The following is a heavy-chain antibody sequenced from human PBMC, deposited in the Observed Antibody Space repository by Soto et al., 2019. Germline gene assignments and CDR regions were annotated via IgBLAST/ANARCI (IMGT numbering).Heavy chain of an antibody. CDR1: GFTFSSYG. J-gene: IGHJ6*02. D-gene: IGHD2-21*02. CDR3: AKERGPVTDYNYYGMDV. CDR2: ISYDGRNK. V-gene: IGHV3-30*18. Sequence: GGSLRLSCAASGFTFSSYGMHWVRQAPGKGLEWVAVISYDGRNKYYADSVKGRFTISRDNSRNTVFLQMDSLRAEDTAVFYCAKERGPVTDYNYYGMDVWGHGTTVTVSS.